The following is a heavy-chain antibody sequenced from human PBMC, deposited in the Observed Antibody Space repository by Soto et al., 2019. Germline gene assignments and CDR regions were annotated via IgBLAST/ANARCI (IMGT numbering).Heavy chain of an antibody. J-gene: IGHJ3*02. D-gene: IGHD3-10*01. CDR1: GFTFSSYS. CDR3: ARNYYGSGSYSRGAFDI. CDR2: ISSSSSYI. Sequence: GGSLRLSCAASGFTFSSYSMNWVRQAPGKGLEWVSSISSSSSYIYYADSVKGRFTISRDNAKNSLYLQMNSLRAEDTAVYYCARNYYGSGSYSRGAFDIWGQGTMVTVSS. V-gene: IGHV3-21*01.